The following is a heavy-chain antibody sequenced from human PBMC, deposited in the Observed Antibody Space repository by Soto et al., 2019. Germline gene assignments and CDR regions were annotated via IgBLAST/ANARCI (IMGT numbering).Heavy chain of an antibody. CDR3: AIHGHGFNRNHLDS. CDR1: EDNFNNYW. Sequence: PGESLKISCQGSEDNFNNYWVAWVRQMPGRGLEWMGIIYPRDSETRYSPSFEGQVTFSADRSMKTAFLQWTGLRASDTATYYCAIHGHGFNRNHLDSWGQGTLVTVSS. V-gene: IGHV5-51*01. D-gene: IGHD5-12*01. CDR2: IYPRDSET. J-gene: IGHJ4*02.